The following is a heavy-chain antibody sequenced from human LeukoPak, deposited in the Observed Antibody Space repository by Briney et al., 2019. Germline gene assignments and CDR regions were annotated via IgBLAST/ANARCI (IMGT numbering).Heavy chain of an antibody. D-gene: IGHD3-3*01. CDR1: GGSISSYY. Sequence: SETLSLTCTVSGGSISSYYWSWIRQPAGKGLEWIGRIYTSGSTNYNPSLKSRVTMSVDTSKNQFSLKLSSVTAADTAVYYCASAGGYYDFWSAPPWYFDYWGQGTLVTVSS. J-gene: IGHJ4*02. CDR2: IYTSGST. V-gene: IGHV4-4*07. CDR3: ASAGGYYDFWSAPPWYFDY.